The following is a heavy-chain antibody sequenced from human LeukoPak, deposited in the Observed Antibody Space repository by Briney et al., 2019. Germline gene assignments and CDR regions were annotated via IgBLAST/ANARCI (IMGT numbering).Heavy chain of an antibody. Sequence: GGSLRLSCAASGFTFSTYSMNWVRQAPGKGLEWVSYISSSSRTIYYADSVKGRFTISRDNAKNSLYLQMNSLRDEGTAVYYCARDLPPGSSGWYLGYWGQGTLVTVSS. V-gene: IGHV3-48*02. J-gene: IGHJ4*02. CDR3: ARDLPPGSSGWYLGY. CDR2: ISSSSRTI. D-gene: IGHD6-19*01. CDR1: GFTFSTYS.